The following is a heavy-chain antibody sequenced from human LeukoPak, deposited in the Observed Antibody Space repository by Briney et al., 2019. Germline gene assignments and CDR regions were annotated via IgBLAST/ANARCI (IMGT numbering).Heavy chain of an antibody. CDR1: GGSFSGYY. CDR3: ARGLGLPY. V-gene: IGHV4-34*01. D-gene: IGHD3/OR15-3a*01. CDR2: INHSGST. Sequence: SETLSLTCAVYGGSFSGYYWSWIRQPPGKGLEWIGEINHSGSTNYNPSLMSRVTTYVDKSKNQFPLQLINVTAADTAVYYCARGLGLPYWGQGTLVTVSS. J-gene: IGHJ4*02.